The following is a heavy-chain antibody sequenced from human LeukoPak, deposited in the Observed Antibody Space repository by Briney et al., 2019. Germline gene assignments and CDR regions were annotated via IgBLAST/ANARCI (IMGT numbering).Heavy chain of an antibody. V-gene: IGHV3-9*01. CDR2: ISWNSGSI. Sequence: GGSLRLSCAASGFTFDDYAMHWVRQAPGKGLEWVSGISWNSGSIDYADSVKGRFTISRDNAKNSLYLQMNSLRAEDTALCYCAKDYCSSSSCYYNYWGQGTLVTVSS. D-gene: IGHD2-2*01. CDR3: AKDYCSSSSCYYNY. J-gene: IGHJ4*02. CDR1: GFTFDDYA.